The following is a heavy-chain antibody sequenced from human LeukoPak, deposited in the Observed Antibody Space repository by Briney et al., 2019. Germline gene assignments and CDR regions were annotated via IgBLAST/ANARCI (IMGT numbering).Heavy chain of an antibody. D-gene: IGHD6-19*01. CDR2: ISDSGDNT. Sequence: GGSLRLSCTASGFIFRSSAMSWVRQPPGKGPEWVSSISDSGDNTYYADSVKGRFTISRDNSKNTLYLQMNSLRAEDTAVYYCAQRRPWLPQDYWGQGTLVTVSS. CDR1: GFIFRSSA. V-gene: IGHV3-23*01. J-gene: IGHJ4*02. CDR3: AQRRPWLPQDY.